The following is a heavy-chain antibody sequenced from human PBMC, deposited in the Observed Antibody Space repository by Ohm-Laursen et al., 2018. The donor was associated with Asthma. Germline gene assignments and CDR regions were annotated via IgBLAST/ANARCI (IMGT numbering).Heavy chain of an antibody. J-gene: IGHJ6*02. V-gene: IGHV3-30*03. CDR3: ARGGCSSTSCYDYYYYGMDV. CDR1: GFTFSSYG. CDR2: ISYDGSNK. Sequence: SLRLSCAASGFTFSSYGMHWVRQAPGKGLEWVAVISYDGSNKYYADSVKGRFTISRDNSKNTLYLQMNSLRAEDTAVYYCARGGCSSTSCYDYYYYGMDVWGQGTTVTVSS. D-gene: IGHD2-2*01.